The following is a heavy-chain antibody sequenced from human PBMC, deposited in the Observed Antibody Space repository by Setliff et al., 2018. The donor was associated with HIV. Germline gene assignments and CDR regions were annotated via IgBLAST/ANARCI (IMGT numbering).Heavy chain of an antibody. CDR2: MNPDSGLT. CDR3: ARGSFGGSYSSF. Sequence: ASVKVSCKASGYTFTNYDINWVRQVPGQGREWMGRMNPDSGLTDYAPKLQGRVIMTRNTSITTAYMQVTRLRSDDTAVYYCARGSFGGSYSSFWGQGTLVTVSS. CDR1: GYTFTNYD. D-gene: IGHD1-26*01. V-gene: IGHV1-8*01. J-gene: IGHJ4*02.